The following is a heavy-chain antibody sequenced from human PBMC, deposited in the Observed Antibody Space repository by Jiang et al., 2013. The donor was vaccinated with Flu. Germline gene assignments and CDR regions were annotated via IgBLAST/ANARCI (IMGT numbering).Heavy chain of an antibody. D-gene: IGHD3-3*01. CDR1: GGSFSGYY. Sequence: LLKPSETLSLTCAVYGGSFSGYYWSWIRQPPGKGLEWIGEINHSGSTNYNPSLKSRVTISVDTSKNQFSLKLSSVTAADTAVYYCASLHRAIFDSGGGMDVWGQGTTVTVSS. V-gene: IGHV4-34*01. CDR3: ASLHRAIFDSGGGMDV. J-gene: IGHJ6*02. CDR2: INHSGST.